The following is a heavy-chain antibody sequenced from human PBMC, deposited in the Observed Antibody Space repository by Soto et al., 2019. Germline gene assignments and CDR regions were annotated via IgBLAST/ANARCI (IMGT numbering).Heavy chain of an antibody. CDR2: IYYSGST. J-gene: IGHJ4*02. Sequence: SETLSLTCTVSGGSISSGDYYWSWIRQPPGKGLEWIGYIYYSGSTYYNPSLKSRVTISVDTSKNQFSLKLSSVTAADTAVYYCARVERVTIFGVVIIRGFDYWGQGTLVTVSS. D-gene: IGHD3-3*01. CDR1: GGSISSGDYY. CDR3: ARVERVTIFGVVIIRGFDY. V-gene: IGHV4-30-4*01.